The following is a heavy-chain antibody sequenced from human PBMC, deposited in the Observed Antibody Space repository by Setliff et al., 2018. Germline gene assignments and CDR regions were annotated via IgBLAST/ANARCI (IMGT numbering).Heavy chain of an antibody. D-gene: IGHD3-22*01. CDR1: GFSFSDYY. V-gene: IGHV3-11*04. J-gene: IGHJ3*01. Sequence: GGSLRLSCAASGFSFSDYYMMWIRQAPGKGLEWVSYISNDAYTIHYADSMKGRLTISRDNAKNSLDLQMNNLRDEDTAVYYCARDRWKVIVNRGDDAFDLWGQGTMVTVSS. CDR2: ISNDAYTI. CDR3: ARDRWKVIVNRGDDAFDL.